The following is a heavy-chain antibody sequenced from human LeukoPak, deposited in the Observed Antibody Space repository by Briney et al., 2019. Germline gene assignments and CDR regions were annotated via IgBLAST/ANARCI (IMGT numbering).Heavy chain of an antibody. V-gene: IGHV3-53*01. CDR1: GFTVSSNY. D-gene: IGHD3-3*02. CDR2: IYSGGGT. J-gene: IGHJ4*02. Sequence: GGSLRLSCAASGFTVSSNYMSWVRQAPGKGLEWVSLIYSGGGTYYADSVKGRFTISRDNSKNTLYLQMNSLRAEDTAVYYCAKDHFSGGFDYWGQGTLVTVSS. CDR3: AKDHFSGGFDY.